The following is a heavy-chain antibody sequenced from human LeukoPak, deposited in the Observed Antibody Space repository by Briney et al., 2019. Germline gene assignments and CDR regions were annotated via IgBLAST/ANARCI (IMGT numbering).Heavy chain of an antibody. V-gene: IGHV3-30*04. Sequence: GRSLRLSCVTSGFTFSSYAFHWVRQAPGKGLEWVATMSFDVNNRYYADSVRGRFTISRDNSKNTLYLQMNSLGAEDTAVYSCARGYCTSSSRYNDYWGQGTLVTVSS. CDR1: GFTFSSYA. CDR3: ARGYCTSSSRYNDY. CDR2: MSFDVNNR. D-gene: IGHD2-2*02. J-gene: IGHJ4*02.